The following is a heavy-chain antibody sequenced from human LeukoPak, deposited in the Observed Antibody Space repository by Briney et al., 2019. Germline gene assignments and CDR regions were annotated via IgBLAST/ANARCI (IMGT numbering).Heavy chain of an antibody. CDR2: INPNSGGT. CDR3: ARGQYYYDSSGYLLHYYFDY. J-gene: IGHJ4*02. V-gene: IGHV1-2*06. Sequence: ASVKVSCKASGYTFTGYYMHWVRQAPGQGLEWMGRINPNSGGTNYAQKFQGRVTMTRDTSISTAYMELSGLRSDDTAAYYCARGQYYYDSSGYLLHYYFDYWGQGTLVTVSS. CDR1: GYTFTGYY. D-gene: IGHD3-22*01.